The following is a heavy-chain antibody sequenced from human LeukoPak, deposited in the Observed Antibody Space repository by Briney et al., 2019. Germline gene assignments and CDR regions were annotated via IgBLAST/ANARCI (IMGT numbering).Heavy chain of an antibody. Sequence: GGSLRLSCAASGFTFSSYEMNWVRQAPGKGLGWVSYTSSSGSTTYYADSVKGRFTISRDNAKNSLYLQMNSLRAEDTAVYYCARTSPQLGATDYWGQGTLVTVSS. CDR1: GFTFSSYE. CDR3: ARTSPQLGATDY. V-gene: IGHV3-48*03. CDR2: TSSSGSTT. J-gene: IGHJ4*02. D-gene: IGHD1-26*01.